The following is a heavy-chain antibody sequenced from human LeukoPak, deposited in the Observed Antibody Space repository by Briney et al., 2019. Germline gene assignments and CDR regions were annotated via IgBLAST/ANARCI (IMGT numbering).Heavy chain of an antibody. J-gene: IGHJ6*03. V-gene: IGHV6-1*01. CDR3: ARAAFDYYYYMDV. CDR1: GDSVFNNSAA. Sequence: SQTLSLTCAISGDSVFNNSAAWNRIRQSPSRGLEWLGRTYYRSKWYYDYAVSVKSRITIKPDTSKNQFSLQLNSVTPEDTAVYYCARAAFDYYYYMDVWGKGTTVAVS. CDR2: TYYRSKWYY.